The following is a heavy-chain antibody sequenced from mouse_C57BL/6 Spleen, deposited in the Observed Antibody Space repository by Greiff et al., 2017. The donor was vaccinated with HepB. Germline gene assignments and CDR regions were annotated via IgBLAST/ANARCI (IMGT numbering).Heavy chain of an antibody. V-gene: IGHV1-81*01. J-gene: IGHJ2*01. Sequence: VRLQQSGAELARPGASVKLSCKASGYTFTSYGISWVKQRTGQGLEWIGEIYPRSGNTYYNEKFKGKATLTADKSSSTAYMELRSLTSEDSAVYFCARFDYGLYFDYWGQGTTLTVSS. CDR2: IYPRSGNT. CDR1: GYTFTSYG. CDR3: ARFDYGLYFDY. D-gene: IGHD2-4*01.